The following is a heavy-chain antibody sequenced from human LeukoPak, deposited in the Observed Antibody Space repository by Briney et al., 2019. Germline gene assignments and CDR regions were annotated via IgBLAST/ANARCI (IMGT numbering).Heavy chain of an antibody. CDR2: IYYSGST. V-gene: IGHV4-39*07. D-gene: IGHD5-24*01. CDR3: ARESLTWLQSRTSWFDP. Sequence: SETLSLTCTVSGGSISGSTNFWGWIRQPPGKGLEWIGTIYYSGSTYYNPSLKSRVTISVDSSKNQFSLRLSSVTAADTAVYYCARESLTWLQSRTSWFDPWGQGTLVTVSS. J-gene: IGHJ5*02. CDR1: GGSISGSTNF.